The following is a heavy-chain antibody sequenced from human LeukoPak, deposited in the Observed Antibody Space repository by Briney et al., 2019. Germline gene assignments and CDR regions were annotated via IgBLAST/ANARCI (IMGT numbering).Heavy chain of an antibody. J-gene: IGHJ4*02. CDR3: GRGSGVADY. CDR2: INSDGSSI. V-gene: IGHV3-74*03. Sequence: GGSLRLSCVASGFTFSRYWMHWVRHAPRKGLVWVSRINSDGSSITYADSVKGRFTISRDNAKNTLYLQMTSLRVEDTAVYYCGRGSGVADYWGQGALVTVSS. D-gene: IGHD7-27*01. CDR1: GFTFSRYW.